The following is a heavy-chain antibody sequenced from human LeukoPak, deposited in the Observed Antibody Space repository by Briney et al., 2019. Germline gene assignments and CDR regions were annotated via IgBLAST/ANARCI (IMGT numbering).Heavy chain of an antibody. D-gene: IGHD2-2*01. V-gene: IGHV1-18*01. Sequence: GASVKVSCKASGYTLTSDGINWVRQAPGQGLEWMGWISAYNGNTNYAQKFQDRVTMTTDTSTSTAYMELRSLRSDDTAVYYCARSDLGPYCSSTSCYEAWFDPWGQGTLVTVSS. J-gene: IGHJ5*02. CDR3: ARSDLGPYCSSTSCYEAWFDP. CDR1: GYTLTSDG. CDR2: ISAYNGNT.